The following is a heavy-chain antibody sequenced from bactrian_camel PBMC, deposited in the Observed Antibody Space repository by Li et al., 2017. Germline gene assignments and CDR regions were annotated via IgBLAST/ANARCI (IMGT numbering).Heavy chain of an antibody. Sequence: VQLVESGGGSVQAGGSLRLSCAVSGDTASVNYMGWFRQITEQEREGVAAIYTLRGTTYYTDSAKGRFTISQDNAKNTVYLQLNNLKIEDTGIYYCTQSPNWVFTSWAKGTQVTVS. CDR3: TQSPNWVFTS. J-gene: IGHJ6*01. CDR2: IYTLRGTT. D-gene: IGHD1*01. CDR1: GDTASVNY. V-gene: IGHV3S54*01.